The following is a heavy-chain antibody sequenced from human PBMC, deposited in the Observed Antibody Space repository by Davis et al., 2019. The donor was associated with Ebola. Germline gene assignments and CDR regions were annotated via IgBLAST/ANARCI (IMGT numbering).Heavy chain of an antibody. CDR2: INPNSGGT. J-gene: IGHJ4*02. D-gene: IGHD2-15*01. V-gene: IGHV1-2*02. Sequence: ASVKVSCKASGYSFTGYYMHWVRQAPGQGLEWMGWINPNSGGTNYAQKFQGRVTMTRDTSISTAYMELSRLRSDDTAVYYCARDPRYGLGYSYMDVWGQGTLVTVSS. CDR3: ARDPRYGLGYSYMDV. CDR1: GYSFTGYY.